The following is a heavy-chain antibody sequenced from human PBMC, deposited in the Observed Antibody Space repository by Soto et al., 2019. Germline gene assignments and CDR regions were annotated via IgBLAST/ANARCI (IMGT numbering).Heavy chain of an antibody. Sequence: QAGGSLRLSCAASGFGFDAYGIHWVRRAPGKGLEWVAVITYDGSHQYYRDSVKGRFTISKDNVRKTMFLQMDNLQPEDTAMYFCARGSQYNYGPLAYFDYWGQGTLVTVSS. CDR3: ARGSQYNYGPLAYFDY. CDR2: ITYDGSHQ. CDR1: GFGFDAYG. J-gene: IGHJ4*02. V-gene: IGHV3-30*03. D-gene: IGHD5-18*01.